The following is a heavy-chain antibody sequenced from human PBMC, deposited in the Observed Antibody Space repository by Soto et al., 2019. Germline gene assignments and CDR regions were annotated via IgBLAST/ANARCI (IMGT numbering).Heavy chain of an antibody. CDR2: IYYSGST. V-gene: IGHV4-39*01. J-gene: IGHJ4*02. Sequence: SETLSLTCTVSGGAISSSSYCCCCIRQPPGKGLELIGSIYYSGSTYYNPSLKSRVTISVDTSKNQFSLKLSSVTAADTAVYYCARREVAGTSFDYWGQGTLVTVS. D-gene: IGHD6-19*01. CDR3: ARREVAGTSFDY. CDR1: GGAISSSSYC.